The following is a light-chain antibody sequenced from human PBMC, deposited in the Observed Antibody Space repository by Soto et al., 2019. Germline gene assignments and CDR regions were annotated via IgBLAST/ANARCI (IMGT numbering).Light chain of an antibody. CDR1: QSVLYSSNNKNY. J-gene: IGKJ1*01. CDR3: QQYYRPWT. Sequence: DIVMTQSPDSLAVSLGERATINCKSSQSVLYSSNNKNYLAWYQQKPGQPPKLLIYWASTRESGVPDRFSGSGLGTDYTLTISSLQAEDVVVYYCQQYYRPWTFGQGSKVEIK. CDR2: WAS. V-gene: IGKV4-1*01.